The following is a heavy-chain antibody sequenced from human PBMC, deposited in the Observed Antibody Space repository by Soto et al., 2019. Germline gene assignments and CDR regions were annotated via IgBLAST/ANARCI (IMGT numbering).Heavy chain of an antibody. J-gene: IGHJ6*03. Sequence: GGSLRLSCAASGFTFSSYAMSWVRQAPGKGLEWVSAISGSGGSTYYADSVKGRFTISRYNSKNTLYLQMNSLRAEDTAVYYCAKDRERYYYYYMDVGGKGTTVTVSS. D-gene: IGHD1-26*01. CDR1: GFTFSSYA. CDR2: ISGSGGST. V-gene: IGHV3-23*01. CDR3: AKDRERYYYYYMDV.